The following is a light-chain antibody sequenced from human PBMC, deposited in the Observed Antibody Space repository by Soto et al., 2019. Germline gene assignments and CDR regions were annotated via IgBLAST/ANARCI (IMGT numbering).Light chain of an antibody. V-gene: IGKV1-5*01. CDR1: QSISSW. CDR2: DAS. Sequence: DIQMTQSPSTLSASVGDRVTITCRARQSISSWLAWYQQKPGKDPKLLIYDASSFESGVPSRFSGSGSGTEFTLTISSLQPDDFATYDCQQYNSYPYTLGQGTKLEIK. CDR3: QQYNSYPYT. J-gene: IGKJ2*01.